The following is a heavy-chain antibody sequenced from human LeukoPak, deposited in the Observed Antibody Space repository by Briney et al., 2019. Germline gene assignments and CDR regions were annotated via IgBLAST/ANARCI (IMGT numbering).Heavy chain of an antibody. J-gene: IGHJ5*02. D-gene: IGHD3-3*01. CDR1: GFTFSSYA. CDR2: ISYDGSNK. V-gene: IGHV3-30-3*01. CDR3: ARDPYDFWSGYTRRGSWFDP. Sequence: GSLRLSCAASGFTFSSYAMHWVRQAPGKGLEWVAVISYDGSNKYYADSVKGRFTISRDNSKNTLYLQMNSLRAEDTAVYYCARDPYDFWSGYTRRGSWFDPWGQGTLVTVSS.